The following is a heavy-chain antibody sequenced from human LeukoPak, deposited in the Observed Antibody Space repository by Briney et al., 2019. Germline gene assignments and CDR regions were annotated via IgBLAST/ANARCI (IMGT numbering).Heavy chain of an antibody. CDR2: ISGGGGST. Sequence: PGGSLRLSCTASGVTFSSYGMSWVRQAPGKGLEWVSAISGGGGSTYYADSVKGRFTISRDNAKNSLYLQMNSLRAEDTAVYYCARAYGSGSYYNLNDYWGQGTLVTVSS. CDR1: GVTFSSYG. D-gene: IGHD3-10*01. CDR3: ARAYGSGSYYNLNDY. V-gene: IGHV3-21*01. J-gene: IGHJ4*02.